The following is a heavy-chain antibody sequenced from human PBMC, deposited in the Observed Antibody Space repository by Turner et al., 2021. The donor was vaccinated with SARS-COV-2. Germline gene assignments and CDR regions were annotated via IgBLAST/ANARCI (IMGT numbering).Heavy chain of an antibody. CDR3: ARDSGDFDY. Sequence: QVQLVESGGGVVQPGRSLSLSCAASGFTFSSYVMHWVRQAPGKGLEWVAVISYDGSNKYYADSVKGRFTISRDNSKNTLYLQMNSLRAEDTAVYYCARDSGDFDYWGQGTLVTVSS. CDR1: GFTFSSYV. V-gene: IGHV3-30-3*01. J-gene: IGHJ4*02. CDR2: ISYDGSNK. D-gene: IGHD3-10*01.